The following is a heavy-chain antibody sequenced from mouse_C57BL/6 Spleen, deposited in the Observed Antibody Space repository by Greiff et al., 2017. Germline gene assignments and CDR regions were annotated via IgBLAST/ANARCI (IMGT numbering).Heavy chain of an antibody. Sequence: QLQESGPELVKPGASVKISCKASGYSFTDYNMNWVKQSNGKSLEWIGVINPNYGTTSYNQKFKGKATLTVDQSSSTAYMQLNTLTSEDSAVYYCAREGSYGNYVPFDYWGQGTTLTVSS. CDR1: GYSFTDYN. CDR2: INPNYGTT. D-gene: IGHD2-1*01. J-gene: IGHJ2*01. CDR3: AREGSYGNYVPFDY. V-gene: IGHV1-39*01.